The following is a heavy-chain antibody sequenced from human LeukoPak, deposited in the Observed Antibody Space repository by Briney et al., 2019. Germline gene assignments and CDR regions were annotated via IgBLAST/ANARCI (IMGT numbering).Heavy chain of an antibody. V-gene: IGHV3-30*18. J-gene: IGHJ4*02. D-gene: IGHD3-10*01. CDR1: GFIFSTHG. CDR2: ISYDGSTK. Sequence: PGRSLRLSCAASGFIFSTHGMHWVRQAPGKGVERVSLISYDGSTKYYADSVEGRFTISRDNSKSTLYLQLNSLRVEDTAVYYCAKDRHFYGAGTYYNLDYWGQGTLVTVSS. CDR3: AKDRHFYGAGTYYNLDY.